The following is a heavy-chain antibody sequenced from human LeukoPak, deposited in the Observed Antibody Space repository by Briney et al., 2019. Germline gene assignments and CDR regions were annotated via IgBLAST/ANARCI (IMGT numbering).Heavy chain of an antibody. J-gene: IGHJ3*02. D-gene: IGHD6-19*01. CDR2: ISWNSGSI. Sequence: GRSLRLSCAASGFTFDDYAMHWVRQAPAKGLEWVSVISWNSGSIGYADSVKGRFTISRDNAKNSLYLQMNSLRAEDMALYYCAKGQWLVRGAAFDIWGQGTMVTVSS. V-gene: IGHV3-9*03. CDR1: GFTFDDYA. CDR3: AKGQWLVRGAAFDI.